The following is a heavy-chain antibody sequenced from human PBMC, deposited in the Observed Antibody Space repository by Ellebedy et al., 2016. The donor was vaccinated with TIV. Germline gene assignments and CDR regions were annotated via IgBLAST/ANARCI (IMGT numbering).Heavy chain of an antibody. CDR1: GGSFSGYY. J-gene: IGHJ4*02. CDR2: INHSGGT. CDR3: ARLNERWFDDY. Sequence: SETLSLTXAVYGGSFSGYYWSWIRQPPGKGLEWIGEINHSGGTNYNPSLKSRATISVDTSKNQFSLKLTSVTAADTAVYYCARLNERWFDDYWGQGTLVTVSS. V-gene: IGHV4-34*01. D-gene: IGHD3-10*01.